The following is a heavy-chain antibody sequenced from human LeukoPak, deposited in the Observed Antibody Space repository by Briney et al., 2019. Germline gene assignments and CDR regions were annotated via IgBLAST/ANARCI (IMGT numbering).Heavy chain of an antibody. Sequence: GGSLRLSCAASGFTFSNYIMNWVRQAPGEGLHWVSGISWNSADVVYADSVKGRFTISRDNAKNSVSLQMNSLRPEDTALYYCAKRGSGTDRYFDYWGQGTLVTVSS. V-gene: IGHV3-9*01. CDR3: AKRGSGTDRYFDY. D-gene: IGHD3-10*01. CDR2: ISWNSADV. CDR1: GFTFSNYI. J-gene: IGHJ4*02.